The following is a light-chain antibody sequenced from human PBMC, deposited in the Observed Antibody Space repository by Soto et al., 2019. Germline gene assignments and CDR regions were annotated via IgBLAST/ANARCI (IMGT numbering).Light chain of an antibody. CDR2: GAS. CDR3: QQYGSSPVT. V-gene: IGKV3-20*01. J-gene: IGKJ3*01. Sequence: EIVLTQSPGTLSLSPGESATLSCRASQSVSSSYLAWYQQKPGQAPRLLIYGASSRATGIPDRFSGSGSGTDFTLTISRLEPEDFAVYYSQQYGSSPVTFGPGTKVDIK. CDR1: QSVSSSY.